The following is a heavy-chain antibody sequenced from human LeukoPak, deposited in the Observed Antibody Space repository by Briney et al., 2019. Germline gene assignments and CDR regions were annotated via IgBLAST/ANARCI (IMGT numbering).Heavy chain of an antibody. V-gene: IGHV3-48*01. Sequence: GGSLRLSCAASGFTFSSYSMNWVRQAPGKGLEWVSYISSSSSTIYYADSVKGRFTISRDNAKNSLYLQMNSLRAEDTAVYYCAREEGYYGSGSYRAYYYYYMDVWGKGTTVTVSS. CDR1: GFTFSSYS. CDR2: ISSSSSTI. D-gene: IGHD3-10*01. CDR3: AREEGYYGSGSYRAYYYYYMDV. J-gene: IGHJ6*03.